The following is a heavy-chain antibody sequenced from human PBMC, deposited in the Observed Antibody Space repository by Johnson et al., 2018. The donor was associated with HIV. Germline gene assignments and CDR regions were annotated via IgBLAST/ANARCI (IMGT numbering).Heavy chain of an antibody. CDR2: IKQDGSEK. D-gene: IGHD4-11*01. CDR1: GFTFSSYW. J-gene: IGHJ3*02. Sequence: VQLVESGGGLVQPGGSLRLSCAASGFTFSSYWMSWVRPAPGKGLEWVANIKQDGSEKYYADSEKGRFTISRDNAKNSLYMQMNSLRVEDTAVYFCARDYRGALDIWGQGTMVTVSS. V-gene: IGHV3-7*05. CDR3: ARDYRGALDI.